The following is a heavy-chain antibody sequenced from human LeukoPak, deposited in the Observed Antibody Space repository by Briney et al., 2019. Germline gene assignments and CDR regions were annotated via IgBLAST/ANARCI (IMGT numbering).Heavy chain of an antibody. J-gene: IGHJ4*02. CDR2: INSDGSST. Sequence: GGSLRLSCAASGFTFSSYWMQWVRQAPGKGLVWVSRINSDGSSTSYADSVKGRFTISRDNAKNTLYLQMNSLRAEDTAVYYCAQRTLYYGFWSGYFNFDYWGQGTLVTVSS. CDR1: GFTFSSYW. D-gene: IGHD3-3*01. V-gene: IGHV3-74*01. CDR3: AQRTLYYGFWSGYFNFDY.